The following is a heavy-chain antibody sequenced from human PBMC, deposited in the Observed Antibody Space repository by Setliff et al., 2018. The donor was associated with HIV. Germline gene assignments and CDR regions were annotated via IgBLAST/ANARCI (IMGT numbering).Heavy chain of an antibody. V-gene: IGHV4-31*03. CDR3: ARAVCGGDCYSRLNWFDP. D-gene: IGHD2-21*02. CDR2: IYYSGST. CDR1: GGSISSGDYY. J-gene: IGHJ5*02. Sequence: SETLSLTCTVSGGSISSGDYYWSWIRQHPGKGLGWIGDIYYSGSTYYNPALNSRVTISVDTSKNQFALRLSSVTAADTAVYYCARAVCGGDCYSRLNWFDPWGQGTLVTVSS.